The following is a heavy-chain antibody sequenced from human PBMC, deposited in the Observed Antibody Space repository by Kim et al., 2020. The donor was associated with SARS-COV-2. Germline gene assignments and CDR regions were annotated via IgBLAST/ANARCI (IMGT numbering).Heavy chain of an antibody. V-gene: IGHV4-61*01. CDR2: IYYSGST. CDR1: GGSVSSGSYY. CDR3: ASSGVDYGDYDKYYFDY. Sequence: SETLSLTCTVSGGSVSSGSYYWSWIRQPPGKGLEWIGYIYYSGSTNYNPSLKSRVTISVDTSKNQFSLKLSSVTAADTAVYYCASSGVDYGDYDKYYFDYWGQGTLVTVSS. J-gene: IGHJ4*02. D-gene: IGHD4-17*01.